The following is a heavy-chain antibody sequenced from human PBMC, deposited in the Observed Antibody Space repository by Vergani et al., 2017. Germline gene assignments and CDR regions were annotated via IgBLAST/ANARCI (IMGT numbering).Heavy chain of an antibody. V-gene: IGHV3-23*01. CDR2: ISGSGGST. D-gene: IGHD2-2*01. CDR1: GFTFSSYA. Sequence: EVQLLESGGGLVQPGGSLRLSCAASGFTFSSYAMSWVRQAPGKGLEWVSAISGSGGSTYYADSVKGRFTISRDNSKNALYLQMNSLRAEDTAVYYCARAPRGCSSTSCPYYFDYWGQGTLVTVSS. CDR3: ARAPRGCSSTSCPYYFDY. J-gene: IGHJ4*02.